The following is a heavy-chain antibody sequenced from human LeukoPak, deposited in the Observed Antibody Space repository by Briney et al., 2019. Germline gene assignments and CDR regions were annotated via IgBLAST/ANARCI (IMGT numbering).Heavy chain of an antibody. D-gene: IGHD3-22*01. J-gene: IGHJ5*02. CDR1: GGTFSSYA. CDR2: IIPIFGTA. Sequence: ASVKVSCKASGGTFSSYAISWVRLAPGQGIEWMGGIIPIFGTANYAQKFQGRVTITTDESTSTAYMELSSLRSEDTAVYYCARSYYDSSGFSPWGQGTLVTVSS. CDR3: ARSYYDSSGFSP. V-gene: IGHV1-69*05.